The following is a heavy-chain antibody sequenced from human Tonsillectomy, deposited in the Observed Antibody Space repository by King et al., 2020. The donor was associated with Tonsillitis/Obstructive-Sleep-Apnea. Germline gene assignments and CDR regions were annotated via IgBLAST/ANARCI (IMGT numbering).Heavy chain of an antibody. Sequence: VQLQQWGAGLLKPSETLSLTCAVYGGSFSGYYWSWIRQSPGKGLEWIGEINHSGSTNYNPSLRSRVTISIDTSKNQFSLKLSSVTAADTAVYYVSRGPYCRTTSCTGWWFDPWGQGTLVTVSS. CDR1: GGSFSGYY. CDR3: SRGPYCRTTSCTGWWFDP. V-gene: IGHV4-34*01. CDR2: INHSGST. D-gene: IGHD2-2*01. J-gene: IGHJ5*02.